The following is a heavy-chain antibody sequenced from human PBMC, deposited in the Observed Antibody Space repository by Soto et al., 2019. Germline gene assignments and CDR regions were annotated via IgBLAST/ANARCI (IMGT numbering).Heavy chain of an antibody. V-gene: IGHV4-30-4*01. D-gene: IGHD2-2*01. Sequence: SETLSLTCTVSCGSISSGDYYWSWIRQPPGKGLEWIGYIYYSGSTYYNPSLKSRVTISVDTSKNQFSLKLSSVTAADTAVYYCARARRVPAAIYYYYGMDVWGQGTTVTVSS. CDR2: IYYSGST. CDR3: ARARRVPAAIYYYYGMDV. J-gene: IGHJ6*02. CDR1: CGSISSGDYY.